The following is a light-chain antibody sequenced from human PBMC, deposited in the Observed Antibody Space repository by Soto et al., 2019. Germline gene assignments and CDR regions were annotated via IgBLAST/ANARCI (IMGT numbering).Light chain of an antibody. V-gene: IGKV3-20*01. CDR1: RTVGKNY. CDR3: QQYAYSPLN. J-gene: IGKJ4*01. Sequence: EIALTQSPGPMSLSPGERATLSCKCSRTVGKNYLAWYQQRPGQAPNLLIYDASRRATGTPDRFSGSGSGTDFTLTITRLEPEDAAMYYCQQYAYSPLNFGGGTKVDI. CDR2: DAS.